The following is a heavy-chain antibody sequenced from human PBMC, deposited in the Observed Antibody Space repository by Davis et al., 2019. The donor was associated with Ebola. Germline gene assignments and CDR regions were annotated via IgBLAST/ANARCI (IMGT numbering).Heavy chain of an antibody. V-gene: IGHV3-23*01. CDR2: ITSSGGGT. D-gene: IGHD2-21*02. CDR1: GFTFSAYA. Sequence: GESLKISCTASGFTFSAYAMTWARQAPGKGLEWVSAITSSGGGTYYADSVKGRFTISRDNSKKTLYLQMDSLTAEDTALYYCAKERVTYSGPSLDYWGQGTLVTVSS. J-gene: IGHJ4*02. CDR3: AKERVTYSGPSLDY.